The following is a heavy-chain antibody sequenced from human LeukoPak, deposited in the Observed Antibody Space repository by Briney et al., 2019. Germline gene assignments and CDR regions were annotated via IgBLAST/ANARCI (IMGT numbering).Heavy chain of an antibody. CDR2: INPAGSQK. CDR1: GLTFSSSW. CDR3: ARYSGSFPGWLDP. J-gene: IGHJ5*02. D-gene: IGHD1-26*01. V-gene: IGHV3-7*01. Sequence: GGSLRLSCVASGLTFSSSWMNWIRQAPGKGPEWLANINPAGSQKDYVDSVKGQFIISRDNAKDSVFLQMNNLGAEDTAVYYCARYSGSFPGWLDPWGPGTLVTVSS.